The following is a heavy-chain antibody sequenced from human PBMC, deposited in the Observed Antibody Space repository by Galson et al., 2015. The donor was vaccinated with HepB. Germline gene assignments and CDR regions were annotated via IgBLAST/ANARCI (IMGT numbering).Heavy chain of an antibody. J-gene: IGHJ4*02. Sequence: QSGAEVKKPGESLKISCKGSGYSFTSHWIGWVRQMPGKGLEWMGIIYPGDSDTRYSPSFQGQVTISADKSISTAYLQWSSLKASDTAMYYCAREFSYDSSGPKIDYWGQGTLVTVSS. CDR3: AREFSYDSSGPKIDY. CDR1: GYSFTSHW. V-gene: IGHV5-51*01. D-gene: IGHD3-22*01. CDR2: IYPGDSDT.